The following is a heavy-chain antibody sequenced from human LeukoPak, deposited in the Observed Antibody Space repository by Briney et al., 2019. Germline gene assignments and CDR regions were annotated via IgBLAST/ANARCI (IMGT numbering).Heavy chain of an antibody. CDR2: VNPNSGDT. J-gene: IGHJ6*03. Sequence: ASVKVSCKASGYTFTGYYLHWVRQAPGQGLEWMGCVNPNSGDTNYAQKFQGRVTITRNTSISTAYMELSSLRSEDTAVYYCARAVYSSRPEGPGSYYYPYYMDVWGKGTTATGSS. CDR3: ARAVYSSRPEGPGSYYYPYYMDV. V-gene: IGHV1-2*02. CDR1: GYTFTGYY. D-gene: IGHD6-13*01.